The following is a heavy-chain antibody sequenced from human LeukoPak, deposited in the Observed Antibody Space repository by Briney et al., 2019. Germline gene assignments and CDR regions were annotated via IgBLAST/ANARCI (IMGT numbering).Heavy chain of an antibody. CDR3: ASIAAAGNE. D-gene: IGHD6-13*01. V-gene: IGHV4-39*01. J-gene: IGHJ4*02. Sequence: SETLSLTCPVSGGPISRSTYYWGWLRQPPGKGLEWIGSIYYSGSTYYNPSLKSRVTISVDTSKNQFSLKLSSVTAADTAVYYCASIAAAGNEWGQGTLVTVSS. CDR2: IYYSGST. CDR1: GGPISRSTYY.